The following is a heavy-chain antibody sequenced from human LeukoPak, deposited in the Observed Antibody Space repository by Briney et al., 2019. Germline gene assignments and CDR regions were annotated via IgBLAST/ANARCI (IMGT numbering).Heavy chain of an antibody. CDR3: AKGDLDYYYDSSGLRGYYFDY. CDR1: GFTFSSYS. CDR2: ISSSSSTI. J-gene: IGHJ4*02. D-gene: IGHD3-22*01. V-gene: IGHV3-48*01. Sequence: PGGSLRLSCAASGFTFSSYSMNWVRQAPGKGLEWVSYISSSSSTIYYADSVKGRFTISRDNAKDSLYLQMNSLRAEDTAVYYCAKGDLDYYYDSSGLRGYYFDYWGQGTLVTVSS.